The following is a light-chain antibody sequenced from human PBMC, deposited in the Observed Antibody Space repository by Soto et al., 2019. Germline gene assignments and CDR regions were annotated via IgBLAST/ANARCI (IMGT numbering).Light chain of an antibody. J-gene: IGKJ3*01. Sequence: EVVMTQSPATLSLSPGERATLSCRASQSVSSDLAWYQQKPGQAPRLLIYGASTSATDIPARFSGGGSGTEFTLTISSLQSEDFAIYYCQQYNDWPPITFCPGTRVDFK. CDR2: GAS. CDR3: QQYNDWPPIT. CDR1: QSVSSD. V-gene: IGKV3-15*01.